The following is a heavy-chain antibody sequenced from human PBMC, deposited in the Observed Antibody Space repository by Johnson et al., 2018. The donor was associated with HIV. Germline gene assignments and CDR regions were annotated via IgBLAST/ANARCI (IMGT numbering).Heavy chain of an antibody. J-gene: IGHJ3*01. CDR2: ISSSGSTI. Sequence: QVQLVESGGGLVQPGGSLRLSCAASGFTFSDYYMSWIRQAPGKGLEWFSYISSSGSTIYYADSVKGRFTISRDNSKNTLYLQMNSLRAEDTAVYYCAKESSYYYDNSGPYWGQGTMVTVSS. V-gene: IGHV3-11*01. CDR1: GFTFSDYY. CDR3: AKESSYYYDNSGPY. D-gene: IGHD3-22*01.